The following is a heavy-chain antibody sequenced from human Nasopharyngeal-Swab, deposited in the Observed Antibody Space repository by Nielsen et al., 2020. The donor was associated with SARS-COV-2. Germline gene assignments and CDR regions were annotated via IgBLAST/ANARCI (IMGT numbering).Heavy chain of an antibody. Sequence: GGSLRLSCAASGVTFSNHDMSWVRQAPGKGLEWVSFISGGGGTTYYSDSVKGRFTISRDNSKNTLDLEMISLRAEDTAVYYCARSTYYYYMDLWGIGTTVTVSS. V-gene: IGHV3-23*01. CDR1: GVTFSNHD. CDR3: ARSTYYYYMDL. CDR2: ISGGGGTT. J-gene: IGHJ6*03. D-gene: IGHD2-2*01.